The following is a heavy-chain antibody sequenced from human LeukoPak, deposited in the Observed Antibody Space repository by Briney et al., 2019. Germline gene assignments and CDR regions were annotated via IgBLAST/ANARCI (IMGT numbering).Heavy chain of an antibody. Sequence: GRSLRLSCAAPGVAFSSHGMHWVRQAPGKGLEWVAVISYDESNKYYADSVKGRFTISRDNSKNTLYLQMNSLKTEDTAVYYCAKGGRKAVAPDCDYWGQGTLVTVSS. CDR2: ISYDESNK. V-gene: IGHV3-30*18. J-gene: IGHJ4*02. D-gene: IGHD6-19*01. CDR3: AKGGRKAVAPDCDY. CDR1: GVAFSSHG.